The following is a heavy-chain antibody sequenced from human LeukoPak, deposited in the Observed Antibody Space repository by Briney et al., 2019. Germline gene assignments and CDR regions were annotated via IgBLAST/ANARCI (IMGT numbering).Heavy chain of an antibody. V-gene: IGHV1-69*06. CDR1: GGTFSSYA. CDR2: IIPIFGTA. J-gene: IGHJ4*02. Sequence: ASVKVSCKASGGTFSSYAISWVRQAPGQGLEWMGGIIPIFGTANYAQKFQGRVTITADKSTSTAYMELSSLRSEDTAVYYCARGPGTTYYYGSGSYSGLYWGQGTLVTVSS. D-gene: IGHD3-10*01. CDR3: ARGPGTTYYYGSGSYSGLY.